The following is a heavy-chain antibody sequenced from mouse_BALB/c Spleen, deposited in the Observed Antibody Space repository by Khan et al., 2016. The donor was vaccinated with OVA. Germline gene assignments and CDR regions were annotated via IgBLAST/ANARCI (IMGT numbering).Heavy chain of an antibody. Sequence: QVQLQQSGPELVKPGASVKMSCKASGYTFTDYVISWVKQRTGQGLEWIGQIYPGGGSTYYNENFKGKATLTAGKSSNTAYMQLSSLTSDDAAVYFCSRGGYGSALPYWGQGTLVTVSA. CDR2: IYPGGGST. CDR1: GYTFTDYV. J-gene: IGHJ3*01. V-gene: IGHV1-77*01. D-gene: IGHD1-1*01. CDR3: SRGGYGSALPY.